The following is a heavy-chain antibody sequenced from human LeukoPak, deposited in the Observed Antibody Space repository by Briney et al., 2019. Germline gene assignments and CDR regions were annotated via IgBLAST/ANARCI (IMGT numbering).Heavy chain of an antibody. CDR3: ARGWDYDILTGYYRPYYYYGMDV. Sequence: LGGSLRLSCAASGFTFSSYSMNWVRQAPGKGLEWVSSISSSSSYIYYADSVKGRFTISRDNAKNSLYLQMNSLRAEDTAVYYCARGWDYDILTGYYRPYYYYGMDVWGKGTTVTASS. CDR2: ISSSSSYI. V-gene: IGHV3-21*01. D-gene: IGHD3-9*01. J-gene: IGHJ6*04. CDR1: GFTFSSYS.